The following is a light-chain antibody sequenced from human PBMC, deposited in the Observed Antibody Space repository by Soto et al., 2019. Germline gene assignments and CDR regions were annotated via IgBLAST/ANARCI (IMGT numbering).Light chain of an antibody. V-gene: IGLV4-69*01. CDR3: QTWGTGIRV. CDR1: SGHHSYA. J-gene: IGLJ3*02. CDR2: LNSDGSH. Sequence: QSVLTQSPSASASLGASVNLTCTLSSGHHSYAIAWHQQQPEKGPRYLVNLNSDGSHSKGDGIPDRFSGSSSGAARYLTISRLQSEDEADYYCQTWGTGIRVFGGGSQLTVL.